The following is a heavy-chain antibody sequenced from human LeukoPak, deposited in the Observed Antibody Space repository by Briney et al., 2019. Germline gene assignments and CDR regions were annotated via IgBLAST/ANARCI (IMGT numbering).Heavy chain of an antibody. CDR1: GGSFSGYY. V-gene: IGHV4-34*01. CDR3: ARGRPIAARRYYFDY. D-gene: IGHD6-6*01. CDR2: INHSGST. J-gene: IGHJ4*02. Sequence: SETLSLTCAAYGGSFSGYYWSWIRQPPGKGLEWIGEINHSGSTNYNPSLKSRVTISVDTSKNQFSLKLSSVTAADTAVYYCARGRPIAARRYYFDYWGQGTLVTVSS.